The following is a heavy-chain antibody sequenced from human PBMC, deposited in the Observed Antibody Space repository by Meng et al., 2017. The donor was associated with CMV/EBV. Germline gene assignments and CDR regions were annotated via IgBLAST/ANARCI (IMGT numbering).Heavy chain of an antibody. Sequence: QVYLEGACPGLVRPSGTLSLTCTVSGGSISSYHWSWIRQPAGKGLEWIGSIYTSGSTNYNPSLKSRVTMSVDTSKNQFSLKLSSVTAADTAVYYCARGPEVDYGDYVGLDYWGQGTLVTVSS. CDR1: GGSISSYH. D-gene: IGHD4-17*01. J-gene: IGHJ4*02. CDR2: IYTSGST. CDR3: ARGPEVDYGDYVGLDY. V-gene: IGHV4-4*07.